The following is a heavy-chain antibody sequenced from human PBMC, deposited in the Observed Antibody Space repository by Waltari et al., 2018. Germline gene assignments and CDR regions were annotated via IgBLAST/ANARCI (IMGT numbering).Heavy chain of an antibody. CDR1: GGTFSSYA. Sequence: QVQLVQSGAEVKKPGSSVKVSCKASGGTFSSYAISWVRQAPGQGLEWMGGIIPIFGTANYAQKFQGRVTITTDESTSTAYIELSSLRSEDTAVYYCATTIAAAGSPLDGMDVWGQGTTVTVSS. CDR3: ATTIAAAGSPLDGMDV. J-gene: IGHJ6*02. CDR2: IIPIFGTA. V-gene: IGHV1-69*05. D-gene: IGHD6-13*01.